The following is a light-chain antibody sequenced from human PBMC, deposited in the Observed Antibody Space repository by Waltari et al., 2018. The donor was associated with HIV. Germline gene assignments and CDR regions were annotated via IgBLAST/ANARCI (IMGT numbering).Light chain of an antibody. CDR3: ASWDDSLGGYWI. CDR1: TSNIGSNY. V-gene: IGLV1-47*01. J-gene: IGLJ2*01. CDR2: MND. Sequence: QSVVTQPPSASGTLGQRVTISCSGGTSNIGSNYVYWYQHLPGTSPKLLTYMNDQRPSGVPDRVSGSKSGTSASLAISGLRSEDEADYYCASWDDSLGGYWIFGGGTNLTVL.